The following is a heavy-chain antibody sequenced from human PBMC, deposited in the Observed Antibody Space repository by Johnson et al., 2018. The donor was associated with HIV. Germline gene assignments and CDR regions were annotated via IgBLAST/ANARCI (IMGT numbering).Heavy chain of an antibody. Sequence: VQVVESGGGLVKPGGSLRLSCAASGFTFSNAWMSWVRQAPGKGLEWVGRIKSKTDGSTMSYADSVKGRFTISRDNAKRSLYLQMSSLRAEDTAVYYCARGGGCGGDCYSGYDAFDIWGQGTMVTVSS. V-gene: IGHV3-11*04. CDR1: GFTFSNAW. CDR3: ARGGGCGGDCYSGYDAFDI. CDR2: IKSKTDGSTM. D-gene: IGHD2-21*01. J-gene: IGHJ3*02.